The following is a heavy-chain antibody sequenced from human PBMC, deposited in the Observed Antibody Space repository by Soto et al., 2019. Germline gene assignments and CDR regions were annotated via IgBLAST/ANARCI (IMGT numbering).Heavy chain of an antibody. Sequence: EVQLVESGGVLVQPGGSLRLSCEASGFSFSSYWMTWVRQAPGKRLEYVAIIRQDGSEKKYVGSVMGRFIISRDKAKTSSYLQMNSLRDEDTAVYYCMTTTRARPFDYWGQGTLVSVSA. CDR2: IRQDGSEK. CDR1: GFSFSSYW. J-gene: IGHJ4*02. CDR3: MTTTRARPFDY. D-gene: IGHD1-1*01. V-gene: IGHV3-7*03.